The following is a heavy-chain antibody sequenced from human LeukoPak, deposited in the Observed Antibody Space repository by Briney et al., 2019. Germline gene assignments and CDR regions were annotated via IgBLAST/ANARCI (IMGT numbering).Heavy chain of an antibody. CDR3: AKGAESYCYYGMDV. CDR1: GFSFSNYP. Sequence: GGSLRLSCAASGFSFSNYPMTWVRQAPGKGLEWVSGFSGSGTTTYYADSVRGRFTISRDNFKSTLYLQMNSLRAEDTALYYGAKGAESYCYYGMDVWGQGTTVTVSS. V-gene: IGHV3-23*01. CDR2: FSGSGTTT. J-gene: IGHJ6*02.